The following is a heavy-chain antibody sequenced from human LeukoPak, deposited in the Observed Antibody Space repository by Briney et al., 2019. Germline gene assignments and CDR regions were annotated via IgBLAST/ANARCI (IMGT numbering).Heavy chain of an antibody. Sequence: GGSLRLSCAASGFTFSSYSMNWVRQAPGKGLEWVSGLSGSGSSTDYADSVKGRFTVSRDNSKNTLFLQMNSLRAEDTAIYYCAKERDYGPADYWGQGTLVTVSS. V-gene: IGHV3-23*01. CDR3: AKERDYGPADY. J-gene: IGHJ4*02. D-gene: IGHD4/OR15-4a*01. CDR1: GFTFSSYS. CDR2: LSGSGSST.